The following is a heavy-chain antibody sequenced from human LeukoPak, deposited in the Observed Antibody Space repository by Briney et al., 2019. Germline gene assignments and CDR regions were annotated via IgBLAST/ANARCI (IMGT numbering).Heavy chain of an antibody. J-gene: IGHJ4*02. D-gene: IGHD3-10*01. CDR2: INSDGSST. CDR3: ARGPMGKGYFDY. Sequence: PGGSLRLSCAASGFTFNNYWMHWVRQAPGKGLVWVSRINSDGSSTSHADSVKGRFTISRDNAKNTLYLQINSLRAEDTAVYYCARGPMGKGYFDYWGQGTLVTVPS. V-gene: IGHV3-74*01. CDR1: GFTFNNYW.